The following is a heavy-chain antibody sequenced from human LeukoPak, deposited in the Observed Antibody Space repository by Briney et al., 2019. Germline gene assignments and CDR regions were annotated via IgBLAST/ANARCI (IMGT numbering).Heavy chain of an antibody. D-gene: IGHD3-22*01. J-gene: IGHJ4*02. CDR2: FDPEDGET. Sequence: ASVKVSCKVSGYTLTELSMHWVRQAPGKGLEWMGGFDPEDGETIYAQKFQGRVTMTEDTSTDTAYMELSSLRSEDTAVYYCARGSDSSGYYDFDYWGQGTLVTVSS. CDR1: GYTLTELS. V-gene: IGHV1-24*01. CDR3: ARGSDSSGYYDFDY.